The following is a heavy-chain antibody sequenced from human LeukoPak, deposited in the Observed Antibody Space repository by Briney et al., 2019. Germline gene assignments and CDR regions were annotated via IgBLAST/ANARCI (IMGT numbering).Heavy chain of an antibody. CDR1: GYTFTVYY. CDR3: ARKLGYANYFDY. Sequence: ASVKVSCTASGYTFTVYYMHWVRQAPGQGLEWMGWINPNSGGTNYAQKFQGRVTMTRDTSISTAYMELSRLRSDDTAVYYCARKLGYANYFDYWGQGTLVTVSS. CDR2: INPNSGGT. D-gene: IGHD5-12*01. V-gene: IGHV1-2*02. J-gene: IGHJ4*02.